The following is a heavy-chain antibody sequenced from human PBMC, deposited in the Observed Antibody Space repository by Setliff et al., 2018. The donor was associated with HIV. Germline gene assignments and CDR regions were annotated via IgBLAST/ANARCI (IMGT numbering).Heavy chain of an antibody. D-gene: IGHD7-27*01. J-gene: IGHJ3*01. V-gene: IGHV3-48*01. Sequence: PGGSLRLSCAASGFTFSSYSMNWVRQAPGKGLEWVSYISSSSSTIYYADSVKGRFTISRDNAKNSLYLQMNSLRAEDTAVYYCAKIPHTGDSAFDVWGQGTMVTVSS. CDR3: AKIPHTGDSAFDV. CDR2: ISSSSSTI. CDR1: GFTFSSYS.